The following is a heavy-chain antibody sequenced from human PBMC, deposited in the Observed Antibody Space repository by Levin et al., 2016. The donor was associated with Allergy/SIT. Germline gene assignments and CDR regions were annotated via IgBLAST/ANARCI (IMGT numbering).Heavy chain of an antibody. D-gene: IGHD1-26*01. Sequence: GGSLRLSCAASGFTFSSYSMNWVRQAPGKGLEWVSSISSSSNYIYYADSVKGRFTISRDNAKNSLYLQMNSLRAEDTAVYYCARDQSGSYLNYYYYMDVWGKGTTVTVSS. CDR3: ARDQSGSYLNYYYYMDV. CDR1: GFTFSSYS. J-gene: IGHJ6*03. V-gene: IGHV3-21*01. CDR2: ISSSSNYI.